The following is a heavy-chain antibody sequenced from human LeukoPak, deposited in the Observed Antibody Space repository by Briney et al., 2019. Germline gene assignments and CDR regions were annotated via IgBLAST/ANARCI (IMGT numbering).Heavy chain of an antibody. D-gene: IGHD4-11*01. J-gene: IGHJ3*02. CDR1: GGSISSYY. V-gene: IGHV4-59*08. CDR2: IYYSGST. Sequence: SETLSLTCTVSGGSISSYYWSWIRQPPGKGLEWIGYIYYSGSTNYNPSLKSRVTISVDTSKNQFSLKLSSVTAADTAVYYCARREGYSNYVGAFDIWGQGTMVTVSS. CDR3: ARREGYSNYVGAFDI.